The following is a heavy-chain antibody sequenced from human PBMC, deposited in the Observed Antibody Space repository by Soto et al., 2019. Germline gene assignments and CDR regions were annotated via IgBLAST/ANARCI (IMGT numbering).Heavy chain of an antibody. CDR1: GYTFTSHG. Sequence: QVQLVQSGAEVKKPGASVKVSCKTSGYTFTSHGISWVRQAPGQGLEWMGWISPYNGDTNYAQKLQGRVSVTTDSSTSTAYLELRSLRSEDTAVYYCARMVRGSTVGEYDDREVWCKGTAVTFSS. CDR2: ISPYNGDT. V-gene: IGHV1-18*01. CDR3: ARMVRGSTVGEYDDREV. D-gene: IGHD3-10*01. J-gene: IGHJ6*04.